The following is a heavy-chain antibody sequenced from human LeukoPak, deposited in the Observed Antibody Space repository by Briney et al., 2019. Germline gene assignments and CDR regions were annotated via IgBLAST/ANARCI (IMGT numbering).Heavy chain of an antibody. CDR1: GSTFSDYY. CDR2: INTSGRTI. CDR3: ARHGPKWELGY. J-gene: IGHJ4*02. D-gene: IGHD1-26*01. Sequence: GGSLRLSCAASGSTFSDYYMSWIRQAPGKGLEWVSYINTSGRTIYFADSVKGRFTISRDNAKNSLYLQMNSLRAEDTAVYYCARHGPKWELGYWGQGTLVTVSS. V-gene: IGHV3-11*01.